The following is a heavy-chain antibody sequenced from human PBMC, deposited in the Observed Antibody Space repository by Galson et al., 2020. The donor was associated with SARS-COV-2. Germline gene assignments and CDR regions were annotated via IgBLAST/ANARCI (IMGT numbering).Heavy chain of an antibody. J-gene: IGHJ4*02. V-gene: IGHV3-20*01. Sequence: GESLKIPCAAPGSTLDEHGMSWVRQAPGKGLEWVSGINRNGGSTGYADSVKGRFTISRDNAKNSLYLQRNSLRAEDTALYHCARGYNYGPFDYWGQGTLVTVSS. CDR3: ARGYNYGPFDY. CDR2: INRNGGST. CDR1: GSTLDEHG. D-gene: IGHD5-18*01.